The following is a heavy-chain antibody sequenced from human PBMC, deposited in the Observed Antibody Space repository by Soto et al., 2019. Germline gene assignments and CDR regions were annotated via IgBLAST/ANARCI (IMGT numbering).Heavy chain of an antibody. J-gene: IGHJ6*02. CDR1: GFTFSSYA. V-gene: IGHV3-48*04. D-gene: IGHD6-6*01. Sequence: GGSLRLSCAASGFTFSSYAMHWVRQAPGKGLEWVAVISSSGSTKYYADSVKGRFTISRDNAKNSLYLQMNSLRAEDTAVYYCARVLYSSSSYYYYYYGMDVWGQGTTVTVSS. CDR3: ARVLYSSSSYYYYYYGMDV. CDR2: ISSSGSTK.